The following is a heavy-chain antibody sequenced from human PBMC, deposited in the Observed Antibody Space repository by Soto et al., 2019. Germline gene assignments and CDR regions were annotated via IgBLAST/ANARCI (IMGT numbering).Heavy chain of an antibody. J-gene: IGHJ6*02. D-gene: IGHD3-16*01. Sequence: QVQLVQSGAEVKKPGSSVKVSCKASGGTFSSYAISWVRQAPGQGLEWMGGIIPIFGTADYAQKFQGRVTITADDFTSTAYMQLSSLRSEDTAVYYCARHLGGNHYYYGMDVWGQGTTVTVSS. CDR2: IIPIFGTA. V-gene: IGHV1-69*12. CDR3: ARHLGGNHYYYGMDV. CDR1: GGTFSSYA.